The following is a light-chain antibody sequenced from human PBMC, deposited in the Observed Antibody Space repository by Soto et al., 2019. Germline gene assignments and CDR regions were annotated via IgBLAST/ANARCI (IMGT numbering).Light chain of an antibody. J-gene: IGKJ1*01. CDR3: QQRSNWPSWT. CDR1: QSVSSSY. V-gene: IGKV3D-20*02. CDR2: GVS. Sequence: ETGLSQSPCTLSLSPGKRATLSCRASQSVSSSYLAWYQQKPGQAPRLLIHGVSSRATGIPARFSGSGSGTDFTLTISSLEPEDFAVYYCQQRSNWPSWTFGQGTKVDIK.